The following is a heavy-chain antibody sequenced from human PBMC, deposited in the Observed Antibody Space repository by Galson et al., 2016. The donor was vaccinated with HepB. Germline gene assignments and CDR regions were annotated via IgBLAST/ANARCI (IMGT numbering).Heavy chain of an antibody. CDR3: VHSHMDF. CDR2: IFWNDDK. V-gene: IGHV2-5*01. CDR1: GFSLSTSGVG. Sequence: PALVKPTQTLTLTCTLSGFSLSTSGVGVGWIRQPPGKALEWLALIFWNDDKRYSPSLKSRLTITKDTSQNQVVLRMTNMDPVDTATYYCVHSHMDFWGQGTTVAVSS. J-gene: IGHJ6*02.